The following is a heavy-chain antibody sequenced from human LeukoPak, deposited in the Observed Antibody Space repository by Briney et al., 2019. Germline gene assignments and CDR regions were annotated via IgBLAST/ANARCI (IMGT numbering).Heavy chain of an antibody. CDR2: IKQDGSEK. V-gene: IGHV3-7*01. Sequence: PGGSLRLSCAASGFTFSSCWMSWVRQAPGKGLEWVANIKQDGSEKYYVDSVKGRFTISRDNAKNSLYLQMNSLRAEDTAVYYCARESGSTGAFDIWGQGTMVTVSS. CDR3: ARESGSTGAFDI. CDR1: GFTFSSCW. J-gene: IGHJ3*02. D-gene: IGHD1-26*01.